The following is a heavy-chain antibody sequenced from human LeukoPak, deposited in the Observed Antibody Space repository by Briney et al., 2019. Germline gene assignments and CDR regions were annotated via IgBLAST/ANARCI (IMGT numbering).Heavy chain of an antibody. V-gene: IGHV4-59*12. Sequence: SETLSLTCTVSGGSITSYYWSCIRQPPGKGLEWIGYIYYSGSTNYNPSLKSRVTISVDTSKNQFSLKLSSVTAADTAVYYCARRWDDWLHPLPDYWGQGTLVTVSS. CDR1: GGSITSYY. D-gene: IGHD3-9*01. J-gene: IGHJ4*02. CDR3: ARRWDDWLHPLPDY. CDR2: IYYSGST.